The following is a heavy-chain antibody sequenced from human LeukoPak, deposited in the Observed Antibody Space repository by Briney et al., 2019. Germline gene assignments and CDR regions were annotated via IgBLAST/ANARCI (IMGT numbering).Heavy chain of an antibody. V-gene: IGHV3-30*04. J-gene: IGHJ4*02. CDR2: ISYDGSNK. CDR1: GFTFSSYA. D-gene: IGHD2/OR15-2a*01. Sequence: PGGSLRLSCAASGFTFSSYAMHWVRQAPGKGLEWVAVISYDGSNKYNADSVKGRFTISRDNSKNTLSLQMNSLGAEDTAVYYCAKDLIDESSRYFDSWGQGTLVTVSS. CDR3: AKDLIDESSRYFDS.